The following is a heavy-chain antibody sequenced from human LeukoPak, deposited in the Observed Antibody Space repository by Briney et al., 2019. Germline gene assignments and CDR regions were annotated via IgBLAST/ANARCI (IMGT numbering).Heavy chain of an antibody. CDR3: ARDLLPYGSGNSMGD. CDR2: ISPIFGTT. V-gene: IGHV1-69*13. Sequence: SVKVSCKASGYTFTSYGISWVRQAPGQGLEWMGGISPIFGTTNYAQKFQGRVTISADESTNTAYMELSSLRSEDTAVYYCARDLLPYGSGNSMGDWGQGTLVTVSS. J-gene: IGHJ4*02. D-gene: IGHD3-10*01. CDR1: GYTFTSYG.